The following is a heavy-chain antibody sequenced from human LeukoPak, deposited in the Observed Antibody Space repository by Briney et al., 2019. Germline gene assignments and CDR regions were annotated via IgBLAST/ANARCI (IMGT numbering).Heavy chain of an antibody. CDR2: ISPYYGNT. J-gene: IGHJ4*02. Sequence: GASVKVSCKASGYTFPTYGINWLRQAPGQGLEWMGWISPYYGNTNYTQRLQGRVTMTADKSTTTAYMELRSLTSDDTAVYYCARGRPVGSTSWSRRKLIDRDFFDYWGQGTLVTVSS. CDR1: GYTFPTYG. CDR3: ARGRPVGSTSWSRRKLIDRDFFDY. V-gene: IGHV1-18*01. D-gene: IGHD6-13*01.